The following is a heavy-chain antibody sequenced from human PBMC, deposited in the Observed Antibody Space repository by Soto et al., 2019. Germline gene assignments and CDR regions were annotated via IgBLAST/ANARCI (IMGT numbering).Heavy chain of an antibody. J-gene: IGHJ4*02. CDR3: ARHGEAYGDYVSGIGY. D-gene: IGHD4-17*01. CDR1: GCSFISYW. V-gene: IGHV5-51*01. CDR2: IYPGDSDT. Sequence: GESLKISCKGSGCSFISYWIGWVRQMPGKGLEWMGIIYPGDSDTRYSPSFQGQVTISADKSISTAYLQWSSLKASDTAMYYCARHGEAYGDYVSGIGYWGQGTLVTVSS.